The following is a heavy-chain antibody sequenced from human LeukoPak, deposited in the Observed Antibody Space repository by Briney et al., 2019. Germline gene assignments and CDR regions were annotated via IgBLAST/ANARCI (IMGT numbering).Heavy chain of an antibody. Sequence: SETLSLTCTVSGGSISSYYWSWIRQPPGKGLEWIGYIYYSGSTNYNPSLKSRVTISVDTSKNQFPLKLSSVTAADTAVYYCARLGTYYYDSCGYYYLDPAALDYWGQGTLVTVSS. J-gene: IGHJ4*02. CDR3: ARLGTYYYDSCGYYYLDPAALDY. V-gene: IGHV4-59*08. CDR1: GGSISSYY. D-gene: IGHD3-22*01. CDR2: IYYSGST.